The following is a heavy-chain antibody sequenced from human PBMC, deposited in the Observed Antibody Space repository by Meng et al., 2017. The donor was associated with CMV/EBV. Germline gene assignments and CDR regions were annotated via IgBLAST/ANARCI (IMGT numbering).Heavy chain of an antibody. Sequence: SETLSLTCTVSGGSISSYYWSWIRQPPGKGLEWIGYIYYSGSTNYNPSLKSRVTISVDTSKNQFSLKLSSVTAADTAVYYCARGGGGRTNRGMDVWGQGTTVTV. CDR1: GGSISSYY. CDR3: ARGGGGRTNRGMDV. D-gene: IGHD1-14*01. V-gene: IGHV4-59*01. J-gene: IGHJ6*02. CDR2: IYYSGST.